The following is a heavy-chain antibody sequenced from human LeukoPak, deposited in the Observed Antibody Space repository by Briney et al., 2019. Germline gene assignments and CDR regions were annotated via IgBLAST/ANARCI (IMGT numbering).Heavy chain of an antibody. CDR2: FYYSGST. D-gene: IGHD2-2*01. CDR1: GGSISSGDYY. Sequence: PSQTLSLTCTVSGGSISSGDYYWSWIRQPPGKGLEWIGYFYYSGSTYYNPSLKSRVTISVDTSKNQFSLKLSSVTAADTAVYYCAREVPAAMGGGAFDIWGQGTMVTVSS. CDR3: AREVPAAMGGGAFDI. V-gene: IGHV4-30-4*08. J-gene: IGHJ3*02.